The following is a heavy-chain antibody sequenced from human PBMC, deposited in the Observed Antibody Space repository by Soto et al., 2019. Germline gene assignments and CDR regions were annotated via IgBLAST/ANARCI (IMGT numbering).Heavy chain of an antibody. CDR3: AKDHLRYSSSWYVSDY. CDR2: ISGSGGST. CDR1: GFTFSSYA. V-gene: IGHV3-23*01. D-gene: IGHD6-13*01. J-gene: IGHJ4*02. Sequence: SVGSLRLSCAASGFTFSSYAMSWVRQAPGKGLEWVSAISGSGGSTYYADSVKGRFTISRDNSKNTLYLQMNSLRAEDTAVYYCAKDHLRYSSSWYVSDYWGQGTLVTVSS.